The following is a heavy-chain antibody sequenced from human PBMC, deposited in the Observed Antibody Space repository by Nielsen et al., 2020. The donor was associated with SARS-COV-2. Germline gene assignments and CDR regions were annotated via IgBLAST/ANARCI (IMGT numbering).Heavy chain of an antibody. Sequence: SGPTLVKPTQTHTLTCTFSGFSLSASGVGVGWIRQPPGKALEWLALIYWDDDKRYSPSLKSRLTITKDTSKNQVVLRMTNVDPLDTAAYYCAHSLTSTGPFDYWGQGTLVTVSS. V-gene: IGHV2-5*02. CDR3: AHSLTSTGPFDY. D-gene: IGHD1-1*01. CDR2: IYWDDDK. J-gene: IGHJ4*02. CDR1: GFSLSASGVG.